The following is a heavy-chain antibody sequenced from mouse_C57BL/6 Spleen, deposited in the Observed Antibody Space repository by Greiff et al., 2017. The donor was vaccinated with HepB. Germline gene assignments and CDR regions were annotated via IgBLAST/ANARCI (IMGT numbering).Heavy chain of an antibody. J-gene: IGHJ1*03. D-gene: IGHD1-3*01. CDR1: GFTFSSYA. V-gene: IGHV5-9-1*02. Sequence: EVMLVESGEGLVKPGESLKLSCAASGFTFSSYAMSWVRQTPEKRLEWVAYISSGGDYIYYADTVKGRFTISRDNARNTLYLQMSSLKSEDTAMYYCTRESSWYFDVWGTGTTVTVSS. CDR3: TRESSWYFDV. CDR2: ISSGGDYI.